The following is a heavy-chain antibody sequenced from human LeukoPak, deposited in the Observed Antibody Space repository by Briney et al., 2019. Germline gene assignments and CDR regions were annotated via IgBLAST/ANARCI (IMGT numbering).Heavy chain of an antibody. V-gene: IGHV3-23*01. CDR1: AFIFNNYA. CDR3: ARDYGQQLSNWFDP. CDR2: INGNGEIT. J-gene: IGHJ5*02. Sequence: GGSLRLSCAASAFIFNNYAMSWVRQAPGKGLEWVSGINGNGEITYYADSVKGRFTISRDNSKNTLFLQMNSLRAEDTAIYYCARDYGQQLSNWFDPWGQGTLVTVSS. D-gene: IGHD6-13*01.